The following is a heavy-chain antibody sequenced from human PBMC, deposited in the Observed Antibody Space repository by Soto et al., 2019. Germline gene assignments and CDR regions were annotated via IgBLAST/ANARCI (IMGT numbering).Heavy chain of an antibody. D-gene: IGHD3-16*02. CDR2: IYYSGST. CDR3: ASYRREVHHYMHL. J-gene: IGHJ6*03. CDR1: GVSINSYY. Sequence: SETLSLTCTVSGVSINSYYWSWIRQPPGKGLEWIGYIYYSGSTNYNPSLKSRVAMSIDTSKNQFSLKLTSVSAADTAVYYCASYRREVHHYMHLWGKGTTVTVSS. V-gene: IGHV4-59*01.